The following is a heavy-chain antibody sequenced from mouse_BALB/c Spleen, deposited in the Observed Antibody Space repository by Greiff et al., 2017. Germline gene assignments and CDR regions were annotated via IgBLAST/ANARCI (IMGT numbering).Heavy chain of an antibody. CDR2: IDTSDSYT. CDR3: ASSQYGYGSSYPFAY. CDR1: GYTFTDYW. V-gene: IGHV1-69*01. Sequence: VQLQQPGAELVMPGASVKMSCKASGYTFTDYWMHWVKQRPGQGLEWIGAIDTSDSYTSYNQKFKGKATLTVDESSSTAYMQLSSLTSEDSAVYYCASSQYGYGSSYPFAYWGQGTLVTVSA. D-gene: IGHD1-1*01. J-gene: IGHJ3*01.